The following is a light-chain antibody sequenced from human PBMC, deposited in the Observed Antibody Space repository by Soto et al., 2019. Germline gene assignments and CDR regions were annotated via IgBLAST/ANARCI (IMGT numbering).Light chain of an antibody. CDR2: GAS. Sequence: EIVMTQSPATLSVSPGERATLSCRASQSVNSALAWYQQKPGQVPRLLIYGASTRATGIPARFSGSGSGTEFTLTISSLQSEDLAVYYCQQYRAWPPTFGKGTKVEI. CDR3: QQYRAWPPT. CDR1: QSVNSA. V-gene: IGKV3-15*01. J-gene: IGKJ1*01.